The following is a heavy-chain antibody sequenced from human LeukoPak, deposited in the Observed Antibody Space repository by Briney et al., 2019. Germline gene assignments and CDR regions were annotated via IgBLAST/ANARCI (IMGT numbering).Heavy chain of an antibody. J-gene: IGHJ4*02. CDR1: GFTFSSYS. V-gene: IGHV3-21*04. D-gene: IGHD1-14*01. Sequence: GGSLRLSCAASGFTFSSYSMNWVRQAPGKGLEWVSSISSSTNYIYYADSVKGRFTISRDNSKNTLYLQMNSLRAEDTAVYYCAKWEPPTPYNVWGQGTLVTVSS. CDR3: AKWEPPTPYNV. CDR2: ISSSTNYI.